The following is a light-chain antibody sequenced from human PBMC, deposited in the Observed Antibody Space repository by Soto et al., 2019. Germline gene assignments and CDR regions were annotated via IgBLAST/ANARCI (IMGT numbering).Light chain of an antibody. CDR1: STNVGSYNL. Sequence: QSALTQPASVSGSPGQSITISCTRTSTNVGSYNLVSWYQHPPGKAPKLIIYEATERPSGVSNRFSGAQSGHTASLTIPGLQADDESDYYCSSYAGGVVFGGGTKLTVL. CDR2: EAT. V-gene: IGLV2-23*01. CDR3: SSYAGGVV. J-gene: IGLJ2*01.